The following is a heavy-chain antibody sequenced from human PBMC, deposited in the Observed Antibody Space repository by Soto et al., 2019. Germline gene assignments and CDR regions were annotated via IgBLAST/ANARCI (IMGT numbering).Heavy chain of an antibody. CDR1: GGSISSYY. V-gene: IGHV4-4*07. CDR3: VRGEDAYYYGSGSYFDY. CDR2: IYTSGST. Sequence: QVQLQESGPGLVKPSETLSLTCTVSGGSISSYYWSWIRQPAGKGLEWIGRIYTSGSTNYNPSLKSRVTMSVDTSKNQFSLKLSSVTAADTAVYYCVRGEDAYYYGSGSYFDYWGQGTLVTVSS. D-gene: IGHD3-10*01. J-gene: IGHJ4*02.